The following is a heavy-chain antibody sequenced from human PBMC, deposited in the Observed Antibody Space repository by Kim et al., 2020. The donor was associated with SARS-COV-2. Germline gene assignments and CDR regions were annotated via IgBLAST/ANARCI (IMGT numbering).Heavy chain of an antibody. CDR3: ARSLENDFWSGFAYPYYYGMDV. J-gene: IGHJ6*02. CDR1: GGSVSSGSYY. V-gene: IGHV4-61*01. D-gene: IGHD3-3*01. CDR2: IYYSGST. Sequence: SETLSLTCTVSGGSVSSGSYYWSWIRHPPGKGLEWIGYIYYSGSTNYNPSLKSRVTISVDTSKNQFSLKLSSVTAADTAVYYCARSLENDFWSGFAYPYYYGMDVWGQGTTVTVSS.